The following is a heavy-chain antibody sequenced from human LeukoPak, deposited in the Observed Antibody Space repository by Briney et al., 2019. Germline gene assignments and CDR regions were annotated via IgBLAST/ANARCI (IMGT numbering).Heavy chain of an antibody. CDR2: ISSSGSTI. V-gene: IGHV3-48*03. J-gene: IGHJ4*02. Sequence: PGGSLRLSCAASGFTFSSYEMNWVRQAPGKGLEWVSYISSSGSTIYYADSVKGRFTISRDNAKNSLYLQMNSLRAEDTAVYYCARDPYSGSYCFDYWGQGTLVTVSS. CDR1: GFTFSSYE. CDR3: ARDPYSGSYCFDY. D-gene: IGHD1-26*01.